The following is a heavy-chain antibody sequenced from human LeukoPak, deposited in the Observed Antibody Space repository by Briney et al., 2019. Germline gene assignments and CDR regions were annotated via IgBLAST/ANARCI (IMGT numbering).Heavy chain of an antibody. CDR3: ARDGMARGGSPNDAFDI. V-gene: IGHV3-30*01. CDR1: GFTFSSYA. CDR2: ISYDGSSK. J-gene: IGHJ3*02. D-gene: IGHD2-15*01. Sequence: GGSLRLSCAASGFTFSSYAMHWVRQAPGKGLEWVAVISYDGSSKYYADSVKGRFTISRDNSKNTLYLQMNSLRAEDTAVYYCARDGMARGGSPNDAFDIWGQGTMVTVSS.